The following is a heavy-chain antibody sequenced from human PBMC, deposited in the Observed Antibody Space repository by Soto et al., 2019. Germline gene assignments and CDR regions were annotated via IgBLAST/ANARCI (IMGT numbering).Heavy chain of an antibody. CDR2: ISESGGST. Sequence: GGSLSLSCAASGFTFSTFAMSWVRQAPGKGLEWVSVISESGGSTYYADSVKGRFTISRDNSKSALYLQMNSLRGDDTAIYYCAKAISEYYAPTDYWGQGTQVTVSS. D-gene: IGHD1-26*01. CDR3: AKAISEYYAPTDY. CDR1: GFTFSTFA. J-gene: IGHJ4*02. V-gene: IGHV3-23*01.